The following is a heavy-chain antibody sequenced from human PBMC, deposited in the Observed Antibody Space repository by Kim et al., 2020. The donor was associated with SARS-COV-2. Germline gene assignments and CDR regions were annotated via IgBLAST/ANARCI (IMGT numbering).Heavy chain of an antibody. CDR3: AICYYYDSSGYWTKADAFDI. CDR2: ISYDGSNK. V-gene: IGHV3-30*03. J-gene: IGHJ3*02. Sequence: GGSLRLSCAASGFTFSSYGMHWVRKAPGKGLEWVAVISYDGSNKYYADSVKGRFTISRDNSKNTLYLQMNSLRAEDTAVYYCAICYYYDSSGYWTKADAFDIWGQGTMVTVSS. D-gene: IGHD3-22*01. CDR1: GFTFSSYG.